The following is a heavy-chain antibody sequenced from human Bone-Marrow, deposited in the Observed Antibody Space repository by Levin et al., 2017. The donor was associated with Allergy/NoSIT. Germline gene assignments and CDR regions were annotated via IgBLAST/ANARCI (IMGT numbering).Heavy chain of an antibody. D-gene: IGHD1-26*01. CDR2: ISYDGSNK. V-gene: IGHV3-30*18. CDR3: AKDEWELLMYFSPYYYYYGMDV. CDR1: EFTFRTYG. J-gene: IGHJ6*02. Sequence: LSLPCAASEFTFRTYGMHWVRQAPGKGLEWVAVISYDGSNKYYADSVKGRFTISRDNSKNTLYLQMNSLRAEDTAVYYCAKDEWELLMYFSPYYYYYGMDVWGQGTTVTVSS.